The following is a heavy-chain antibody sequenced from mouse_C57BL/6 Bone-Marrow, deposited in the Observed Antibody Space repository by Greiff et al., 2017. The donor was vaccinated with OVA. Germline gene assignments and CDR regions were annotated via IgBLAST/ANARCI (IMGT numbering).Heavy chain of an antibody. Sequence: EVKLQQSGPELVKPGASVKISCKASGYTFTDYYMNWVKQSHGKSLEWIGDINPNNGGTSYNQKFKGKATLTVDKSSSTAYMELRSLTSEDSAVYYCARGGVGYWGQGTTLTVSS. CDR1: GYTFTDYY. CDR2: INPNNGGT. CDR3: ARGGVGY. V-gene: IGHV1-26*01. J-gene: IGHJ2*01.